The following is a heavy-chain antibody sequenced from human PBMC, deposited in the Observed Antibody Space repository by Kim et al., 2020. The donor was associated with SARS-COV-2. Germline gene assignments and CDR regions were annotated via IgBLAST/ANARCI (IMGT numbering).Heavy chain of an antibody. CDR3: ARGGSLTGDPHRFDY. J-gene: IGHJ4*02. CDR1: GGTFSSYA. CDR2: IIPIFGTA. D-gene: IGHD7-27*01. Sequence: SVKVSCKASGGTFSSYAISWVRQAPGQGLEWMGGIIPIFGTANYAQKFQGRVTITADESTSTAYMELSSLRSEDTAVYYCARGGSLTGDPHRFDYWGQGTLVTVSS. V-gene: IGHV1-69*13.